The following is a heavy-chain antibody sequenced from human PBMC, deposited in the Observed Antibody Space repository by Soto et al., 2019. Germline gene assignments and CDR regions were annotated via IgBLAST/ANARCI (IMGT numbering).Heavy chain of an antibody. D-gene: IGHD3-10*01. Sequence: EASVKVSCKASGYTFTGYYMHWVRQAPGQGLEWMGWINPNSGGTNYAQKFQGWVTMTRDTSISTAYMELSRLRSDDTAVYYCARDRGNQIGYYYYYGMDVWGQGTTVTVS. J-gene: IGHJ6*02. CDR3: ARDRGNQIGYYYYYGMDV. CDR2: INPNSGGT. CDR1: GYTFTGYY. V-gene: IGHV1-2*04.